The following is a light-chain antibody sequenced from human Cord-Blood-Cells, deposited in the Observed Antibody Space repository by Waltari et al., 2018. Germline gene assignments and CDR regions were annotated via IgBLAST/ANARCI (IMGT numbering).Light chain of an antibody. CDR3: NSWDSSGNHWV. CDR1: SLRSYY. V-gene: IGLV3-19*01. Sequence: SSELTQDPAVSVALGQTVRITCQGDSLRSYYASWYQQKPGQAPVLVIYGKNNRPSGSPARFSGSSSGNTASLTITGAQAEDEADYYCNSWDSSGNHWVFGGGTKLTVL. CDR2: GKN. J-gene: IGLJ3*02.